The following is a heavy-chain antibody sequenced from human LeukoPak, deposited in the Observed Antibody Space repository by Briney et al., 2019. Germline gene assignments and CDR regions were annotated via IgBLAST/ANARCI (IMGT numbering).Heavy chain of an antibody. J-gene: IGHJ4*02. CDR3: AKEGEMATTAAYFDY. Sequence: GGSLRLSCAASGFTFSRYAMSWVRQAPGKGLEWVSTISGSGGYTYSADSVKGRLTISRDNSKNTLYLQMHSLRAEDTAVYYCAKEGEMATTAAYFDYWGQGALVTVSS. V-gene: IGHV3-23*01. D-gene: IGHD5-24*01. CDR1: GFTFSRYA. CDR2: ISGSGGYT.